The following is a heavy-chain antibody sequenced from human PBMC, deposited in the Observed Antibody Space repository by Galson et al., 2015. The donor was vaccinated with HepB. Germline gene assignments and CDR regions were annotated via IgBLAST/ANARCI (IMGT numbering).Heavy chain of an antibody. CDR1: GYTFASYDRNYD. CDR2: MNPLSGHA. Sequence: SVNVSCKAFGYTFASYDRNYDIYWVRQATGQAFEWMGWMNPLSGHAGYAQNFQGRVTMTRDTFTSTAYMQLDSLTSKDTAVYYCARVRAKWKDISFYYMEVWGKGTTVTVSS. J-gene: IGHJ6*03. D-gene: IGHD1-1*01. V-gene: IGHV1-8*01. CDR3: ARVRAKWKDISFYYMEV.